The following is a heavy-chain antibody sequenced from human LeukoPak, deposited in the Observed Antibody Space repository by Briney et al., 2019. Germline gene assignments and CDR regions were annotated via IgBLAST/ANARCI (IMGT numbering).Heavy chain of an antibody. CDR3: ARGADLGDYDILTGYFSFLY. V-gene: IGHV4-59*01. CDR1: GGSISSYY. CDR2: IYYSGST. D-gene: IGHD3-9*01. Sequence: SETLSLTCTVSGGSISSYYWSWIRQPPGKGLEWMGDIYYSGSTNYNPSLKSRVTISVDTSKNQFSLKLSSVTAADTAVYYCARGADLGDYDILTGYFSFLYWGQGTLVTVSS. J-gene: IGHJ4*02.